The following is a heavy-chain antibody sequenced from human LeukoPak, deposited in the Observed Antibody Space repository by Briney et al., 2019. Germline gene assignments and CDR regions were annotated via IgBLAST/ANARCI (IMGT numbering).Heavy chain of an antibody. Sequence: GGSLRLSCAASGFTFSSYSMNWVRQAPGKGLEWVSSISSSSSYIFYAYSVKRPFTISRDNANNSLYLQMNSLRAEDTAVYYCARDGIIDILTGQQGRYWFDPWGQGTLVTVSS. CDR2: ISSSSSYI. D-gene: IGHD3-9*01. J-gene: IGHJ5*02. CDR3: ARDGIIDILTGQQGRYWFDP. CDR1: GFTFSSYS. V-gene: IGHV3-21*01.